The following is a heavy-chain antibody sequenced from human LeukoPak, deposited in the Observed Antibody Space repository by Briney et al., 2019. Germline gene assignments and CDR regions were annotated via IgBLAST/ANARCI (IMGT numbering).Heavy chain of an antibody. J-gene: IGHJ4*02. CDR3: ARRACSSTSCPIDY. Sequence: SETLSLTCTVSGGSISSYYWSWIRQPAGKGLEWIGRIYTSGSTNYNPSLKSRVTISVDKSKNQFSLKLSSVTAAGTAVYYCARRACSSTSCPIDYWGQGTLVTVSS. CDR2: IYTSGST. CDR1: GGSISSYY. V-gene: IGHV4-4*07. D-gene: IGHD2-2*01.